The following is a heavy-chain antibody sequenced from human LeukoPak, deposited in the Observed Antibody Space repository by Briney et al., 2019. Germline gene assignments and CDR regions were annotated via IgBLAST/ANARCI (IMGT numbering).Heavy chain of an antibody. J-gene: IGHJ4*02. CDR2: IYHSGST. D-gene: IGHD6-19*01. CDR3: AREGYSSGLYVPHDY. V-gene: IGHV4-38-2*02. CDR1: GYSISSGYY. Sequence: PSETLSLTCTVSGYSISSGYYWGWIRQPPGKGLEWIGSIYHSGSTYYDPSLKSRVTISVDTSKNQFSLKLRSLTAADTAVYFCAREGYSSGLYVPHDYWGQGTLVTVSS.